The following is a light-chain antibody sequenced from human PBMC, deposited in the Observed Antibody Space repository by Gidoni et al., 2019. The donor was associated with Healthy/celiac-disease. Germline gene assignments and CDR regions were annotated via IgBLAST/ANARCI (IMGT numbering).Light chain of an antibody. V-gene: IGKV2-28*01. CDR2: LGS. CDR1: QSLLHSNGYNY. J-gene: IGKJ2*01. Sequence: DIVMTQSPLSLPVTPGEPASISCRSSQSLLHSNGYNYLDWYLQKPGQSPQLLIYLGSNRASGVPDRCSGSGSGTDFTLKISRVEAEDVGVYYCMQALQTPRYTFXQXTKLEIK. CDR3: MQALQTPRYT.